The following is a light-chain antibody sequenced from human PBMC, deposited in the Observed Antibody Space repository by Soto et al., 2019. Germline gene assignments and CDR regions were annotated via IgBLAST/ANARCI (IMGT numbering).Light chain of an antibody. J-gene: IGLJ2*01. V-gene: IGLV7-46*02. CDR2: DTT. Sequence: QAVVTQEPSLTVSPGGTVTLTCASSTGVVTSGHYPYCFQQKPGQAPTTLIYDTTNKYPWTPARFSGSLLGGKTALTLVGAQPEDEADFYCLLFYNGARVFGGGTKLTVL. CDR1: TGVVTSGHY. CDR3: LLFYNGARV.